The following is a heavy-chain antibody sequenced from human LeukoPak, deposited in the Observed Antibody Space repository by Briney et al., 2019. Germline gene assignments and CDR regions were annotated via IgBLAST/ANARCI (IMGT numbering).Heavy chain of an antibody. CDR2: IWYGGSNT. CDR1: GFTFSTYG. V-gene: IGHV3-33*08. J-gene: IGHJ3*02. D-gene: IGHD6-6*01. Sequence: PGGSLRLSCAASGFTFSTYGMHWVRQAPGKGLEWVAVIWYGGSNTYYADSVKGRFTISGDNAKNSLYLQLNSLRAEDTAVYYCAREGGSSSSFDAYAFDIWGQGTMVTVSS. CDR3: AREGGSSSSFDAYAFDI.